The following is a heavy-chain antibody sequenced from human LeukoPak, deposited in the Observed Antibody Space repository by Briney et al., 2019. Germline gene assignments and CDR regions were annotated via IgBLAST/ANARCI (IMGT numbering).Heavy chain of an antibody. Sequence: GGSLRLSCAASGFTFSSYGMHWVRQAPGKGLEWVAFIRYDGSNKFYADSVKGRFTISRDNSKNTLYLQVNSLRVEDTAVYYCAKDRSSVEYFDYWGQGTLVTVSS. CDR3: AKDRSSVEYFDY. V-gene: IGHV3-30*02. CDR1: GFTFSSYG. J-gene: IGHJ4*02. CDR2: IRYDGSNK. D-gene: IGHD2-2*01.